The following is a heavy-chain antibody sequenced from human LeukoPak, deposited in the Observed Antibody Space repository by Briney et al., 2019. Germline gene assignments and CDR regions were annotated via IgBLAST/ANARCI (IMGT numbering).Heavy chain of an antibody. Sequence: SETLSLTCTVSGGSVSSGSYYWSWIRQPPGKGLEWIGYIYYSGSTYYNPSLKSRVTISVDTSKNQFSLKLSSVTAADTAVYYCARDRAHYARLDPWGQGTLVTVSS. J-gene: IGHJ5*02. CDR3: ARDRAHYARLDP. V-gene: IGHV4-31*03. CDR2: IYYSGST. CDR1: GGSVSSGSYY. D-gene: IGHD3-16*01.